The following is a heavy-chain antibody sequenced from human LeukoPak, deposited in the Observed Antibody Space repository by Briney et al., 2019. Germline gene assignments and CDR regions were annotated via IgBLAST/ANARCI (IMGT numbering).Heavy chain of an antibody. J-gene: IGHJ2*01. CDR2: IYHSGNS. V-gene: IGHV4-31*03. CDR1: GGSISSSGYY. D-gene: IGHD2-21*02. Sequence: PSQTLSLTCIVSGGSISSSGYYWSWIRQHPGKGLEWIGYIYHSGNSYYNPSLKSRVIISVDTSKNQFSLKLSSVTAADTAVYYCARFPATVRRYFDLWGRGTLVTVSS. CDR3: ARFPATVRRYFDL.